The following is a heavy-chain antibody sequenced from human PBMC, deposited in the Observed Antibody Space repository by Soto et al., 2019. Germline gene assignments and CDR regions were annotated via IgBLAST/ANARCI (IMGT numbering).Heavy chain of an antibody. J-gene: IGHJ5*02. CDR3: ARDNAKFNWFDP. D-gene: IGHD2-2*01. CDR2: INPSGGST. CDR1: GYTFTSYY. Sequence: QVQLVQSGAEVKKPGASVKVSCKASGYTFTSYYMHWVRQAPGQGLEWMGIINPSGGSTSYAQKFQGRGTMTRDTSTSTVYMELSSLRSEDTAVYYCARDNAKFNWFDPWGQGTLVTVSS. V-gene: IGHV1-46*01.